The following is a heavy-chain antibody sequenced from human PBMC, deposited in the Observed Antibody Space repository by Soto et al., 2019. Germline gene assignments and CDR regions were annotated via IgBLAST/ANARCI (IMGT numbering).Heavy chain of an antibody. CDR2: IRNSDDVG. Sequence: EVQLLESGGGLVQPRRSLRLSCSAAGFNFTNHVINWVRQAPGKSLEWVSSIRNSDDVGFYADSVRGRFLVSRDISTNSVYLQVNSLRGEDTAVYSCAKTVRATKIEDYWGPGTLVTVSS. V-gene: IGHV3-23*01. J-gene: IGHJ4*02. CDR1: GFNFTNHV. D-gene: IGHD4-4*01. CDR3: AKTVRATKIEDY.